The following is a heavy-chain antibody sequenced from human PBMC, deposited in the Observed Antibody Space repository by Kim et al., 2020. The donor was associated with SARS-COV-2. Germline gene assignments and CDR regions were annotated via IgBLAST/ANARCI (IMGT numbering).Heavy chain of an antibody. V-gene: IGHV1-69*01. CDR3: ARDDQQPRMGFDP. Sequence: YAEKFPGRVTITADESTSTACMELSRLRSEDTAVYYCARDDQQPRMGFDPWGQGTLVTVSS. J-gene: IGHJ5*02. D-gene: IGHD6-13*01.